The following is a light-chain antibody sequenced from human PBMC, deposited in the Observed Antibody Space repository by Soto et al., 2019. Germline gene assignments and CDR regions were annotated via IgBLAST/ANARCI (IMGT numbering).Light chain of an antibody. CDR3: QQYNSYSGT. J-gene: IGKJ5*01. V-gene: IGKV1-5*01. CDR2: DAS. CDR1: QSISRW. Sequence: TQSPSTVAASVGDRVAITCRACQSISRWLAWYQQKPGKAPKLLIYDASSLESGVPSRFSGSGSGTEFTLTISSLQPDDFATYYCQQYNSYSGTFGQGTRLEIK.